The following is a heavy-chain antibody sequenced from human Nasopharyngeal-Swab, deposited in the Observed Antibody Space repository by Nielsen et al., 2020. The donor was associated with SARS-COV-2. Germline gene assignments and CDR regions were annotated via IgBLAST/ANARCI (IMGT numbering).Heavy chain of an antibody. CDR3: TTDIVSQTIYYYYMDV. D-gene: IGHD2-21*01. V-gene: IGHV3-15*01. J-gene: IGHJ6*03. CDR2: IKSKTDGGTT. CDR1: GFTFSNAW. Sequence: GESLKISCAASGFTFSNAWMSWVRQAPGKGLEWVGRIKSKTDGGTTDYAAPVKGRFTISRDDSKITLYLQMNSLKTEDTAVYYCTTDIVSQTIYYYYMDVWGKGTTVTVSS.